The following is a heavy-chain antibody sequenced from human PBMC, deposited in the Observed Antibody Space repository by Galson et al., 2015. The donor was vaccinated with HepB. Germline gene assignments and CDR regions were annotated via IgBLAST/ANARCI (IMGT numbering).Heavy chain of an antibody. CDR1: GFTFSSYA. J-gene: IGHJ5*02. D-gene: IGHD3-3*01. CDR2: ISYDGSNK. V-gene: IGHV3-30-3*01. Sequence: SLRLSCAASGFTFSSYAMHWVRQAPGKGLEWVAVISYDGSNKYYADSVKGRFTISRDNSKNTLYLQMNSLRAEDTAVYYCASTKPEDYDFWSGYSLGWFDPWGQGTLVTVSS. CDR3: ASTKPEDYDFWSGYSLGWFDP.